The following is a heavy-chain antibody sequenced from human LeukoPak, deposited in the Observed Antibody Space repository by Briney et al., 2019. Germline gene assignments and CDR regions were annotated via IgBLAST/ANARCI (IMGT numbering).Heavy chain of an antibody. CDR1: GVSISSSYSY. J-gene: IGHJ5*02. V-gene: IGHV4-39*07. D-gene: IGHD5-18*01. CDR3: ARVAIQLWMNWFDP. Sequence: PSETLSLTCTVSGVSISSSYSYWGWIRQPPGKGLEWIGSIYHSGSTYYNPSLKSRVTISVDTSKNQFSLKLSSVTAADTAVYYCARVAIQLWMNWFDPWGQGTLVTVSS. CDR2: IYHSGST.